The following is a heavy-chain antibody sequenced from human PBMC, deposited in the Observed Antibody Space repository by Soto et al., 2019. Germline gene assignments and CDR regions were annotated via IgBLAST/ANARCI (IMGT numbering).Heavy chain of an antibody. V-gene: IGHV3-23*01. CDR2: INAGGGNT. CDR1: RFTFNTFA. Sequence: GGSLRLSCVTSRFTFNTFAMSWVRQAPGEGLEWVSAINAGGGNTHYADSVKGRFTISRDNSKNTLFLQMNSLRAEDTAVYYCASLGVGDWANYYYYYGMDVWGQGTTVTVSS. J-gene: IGHJ6*02. D-gene: IGHD2-21*02. CDR3: ASLGVGDWANYYYYYGMDV.